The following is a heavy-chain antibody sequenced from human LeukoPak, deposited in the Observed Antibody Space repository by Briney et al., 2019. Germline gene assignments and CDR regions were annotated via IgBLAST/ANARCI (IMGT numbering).Heavy chain of an antibody. CDR2: IYYSGRT. CDR3: ARRGWRQLANRGVAFDV. D-gene: IGHD6-13*01. CDR1: GGYISSTSYY. J-gene: IGHJ3*01. Sequence: SETLSLTCTVSGGYISSTSYYWDWIRQPPGKGLEWTGSIYYSGRTYYNPSLQSRVTISVDTSRNQFSLKLSAVTAADTAVYCCARRGWRQLANRGVAFDVWGQGTMVTVSS. V-gene: IGHV4-39*01.